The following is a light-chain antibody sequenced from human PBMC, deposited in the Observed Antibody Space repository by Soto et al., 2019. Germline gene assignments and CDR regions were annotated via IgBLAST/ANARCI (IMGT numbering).Light chain of an antibody. CDR1: QSISSW. CDR3: QQYNSYSS. Sequence: DIQITQSPSTLSASVGDRVTITCRASQSISSWLAWYQQKPGKAPKLLIYKASSLESGAPSRFSGSGSGTEFTLTISSLQPDDFATYYRQQYNSYSSFGQGTRLEI. J-gene: IGKJ5*01. V-gene: IGKV1-5*03. CDR2: KAS.